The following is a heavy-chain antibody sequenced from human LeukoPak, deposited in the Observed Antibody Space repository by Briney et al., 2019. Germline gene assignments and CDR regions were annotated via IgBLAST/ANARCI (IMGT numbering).Heavy chain of an antibody. J-gene: IGHJ4*02. CDR2: IYPGDSAT. Sequence: GEPLKISCKGFGYSFTSYWIGWVRQLPGKGLEGMGIIYPGDSATRYRPSFQGQVTISADKSISTAYLQWSSLKASDTAMYYCARRQQGDWDDYWGQGTLVTVST. D-gene: IGHD1-26*01. V-gene: IGHV5-51*01. CDR3: ARRQQGDWDDY. CDR1: GYSFTSYW.